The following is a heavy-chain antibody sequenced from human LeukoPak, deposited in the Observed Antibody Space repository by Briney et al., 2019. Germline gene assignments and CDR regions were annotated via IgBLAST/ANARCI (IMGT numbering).Heavy chain of an antibody. Sequence: GGSLRLSCAASGFTFSSYSMNWVRQAPGKGLEWVSYISVSSSTIYYADSVKGRFTISRDNAKNSLYLQMNSLRAEDTALYYCAKDAYYDSSGFFDYWGQGTLVTVSS. V-gene: IGHV3-48*04. J-gene: IGHJ4*02. CDR3: AKDAYYDSSGFFDY. CDR2: ISVSSSTI. CDR1: GFTFSSYS. D-gene: IGHD3-22*01.